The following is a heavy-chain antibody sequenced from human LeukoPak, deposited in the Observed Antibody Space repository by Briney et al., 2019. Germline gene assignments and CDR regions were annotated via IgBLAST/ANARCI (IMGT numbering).Heavy chain of an antibody. Sequence: PSETLSLTCTVSGGSISSGDYYWSWIRQPPGKGLEWIGNIYYSGSTYYNPSLKSRVTISVDTSKNQFSLKLSSMTAADTAVYYCARDPPLYDSSGYPPLWGQGTLVTVSS. D-gene: IGHD3-22*01. CDR1: GGSISSGDYY. V-gene: IGHV4-30-4*08. CDR2: IYYSGST. J-gene: IGHJ4*02. CDR3: ARDPPLYDSSGYPPL.